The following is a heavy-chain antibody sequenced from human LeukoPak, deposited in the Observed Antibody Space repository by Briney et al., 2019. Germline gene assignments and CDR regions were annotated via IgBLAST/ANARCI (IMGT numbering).Heavy chain of an antibody. Sequence: PSETLPLTCTVSGGSISSSSYYWGWIRQPPGKGLEWIGSIYYSGSTYYNPSLKSRVTISVDTSKNQFSLKLSSVTAADTAVYYCARPHHQDHGDSNWVFDYWGQGTLVTVSS. D-gene: IGHD4-17*01. CDR1: GGSISSSSYY. J-gene: IGHJ4*02. CDR3: ARPHHQDHGDSNWVFDY. V-gene: IGHV4-39*01. CDR2: IYYSGST.